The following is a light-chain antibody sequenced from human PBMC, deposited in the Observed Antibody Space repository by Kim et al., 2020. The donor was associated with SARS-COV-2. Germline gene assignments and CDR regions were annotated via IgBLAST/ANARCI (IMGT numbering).Light chain of an antibody. CDR3: SSYSSSAPLVV. CDR1: SSDIGTYNR. CDR2: EVS. V-gene: IGLV2-18*02. J-gene: IGLJ3*02. Sequence: QSALTQPPSVSGSPGQSVTISCTGTSSDIGTYNRGSWYQQAPGTAPKLLIYEVSYRPSGVPGRFSGSRSDNTASLTISGLQAEDESDYYCSSYSSSAPLVVFGGGTQLTVL.